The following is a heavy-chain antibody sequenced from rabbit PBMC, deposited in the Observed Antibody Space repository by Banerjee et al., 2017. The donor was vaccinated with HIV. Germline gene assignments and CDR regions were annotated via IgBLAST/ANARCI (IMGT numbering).Heavy chain of an antibody. CDR2: IYTGSGST. V-gene: IGHV1S45*01. Sequence: QEQLVESGGGLVQPEGSLTLTCTASGFSFNSSYYMCWVRQAPGKGLEWIGYIYTGSGSTYYASWAKGRFTFSKTSSTTVTLQMTSLTAADTATYFCARDADAGYVGYGSGFGLWGPGTLVTVS. CDR3: ARDADAGYVGYGSGFGL. J-gene: IGHJ4*01. D-gene: IGHD7-1*01. CDR1: GFSFNSSYY.